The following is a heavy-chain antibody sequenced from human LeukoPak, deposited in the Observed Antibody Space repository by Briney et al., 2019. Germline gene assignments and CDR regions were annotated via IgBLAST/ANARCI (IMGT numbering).Heavy chain of an antibody. D-gene: IGHD2-2*01. V-gene: IGHV1-8*03. CDR1: GYTFTSYD. CDR2: MNPNSGNT. Sequence: ASVKVSCKASGYTFTSYDINWVRQATGQGLEWMGWMNPNSGNTGYAQKFQGRVTITRNTSISTAYMELSSLRSEDTAVYYCAISPWGYCSSTSCKDNWFDPWGQGTLVTVSS. J-gene: IGHJ5*02. CDR3: AISPWGYCSSTSCKDNWFDP.